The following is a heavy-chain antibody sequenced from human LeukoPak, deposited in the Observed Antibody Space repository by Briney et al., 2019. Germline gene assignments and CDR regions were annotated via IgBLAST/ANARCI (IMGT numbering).Heavy chain of an antibody. D-gene: IGHD1-26*01. V-gene: IGHV3-64D*09. CDR2: INDNGGRT. J-gene: IGHJ4*02. CDR1: GFTFSRYA. Sequence: GGSLRLSCSASGFTFSRYAMHWVREAPGKGLEYVSGINDNGGRTHYGDSVKGRFSISRDNSKNTLHLQMSTLRAEDTALYYCVKDVGGSYAFDYWGQGILVTVAS. CDR3: VKDVGGSYAFDY.